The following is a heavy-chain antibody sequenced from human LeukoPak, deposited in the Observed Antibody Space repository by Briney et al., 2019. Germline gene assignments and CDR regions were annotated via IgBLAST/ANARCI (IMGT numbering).Heavy chain of an antibody. Sequence: SVKVSCKASGGTFSSYAISWVRQAPGQGLEWMGRIIPILGIANYAQKFQGRVTITADKSTSTAYMELSSLRSEDTAVYYCARGWGRTDAFDIWDQGTMVTVSS. J-gene: IGHJ3*02. CDR1: GGTFSSYA. D-gene: IGHD7-27*01. CDR2: IIPILGIA. CDR3: ARGWGRTDAFDI. V-gene: IGHV1-69*04.